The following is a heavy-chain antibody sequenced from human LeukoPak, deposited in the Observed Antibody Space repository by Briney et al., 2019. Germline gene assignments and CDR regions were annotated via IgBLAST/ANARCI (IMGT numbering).Heavy chain of an antibody. J-gene: IGHJ6*02. V-gene: IGHV1-18*01. D-gene: IGHD6-13*01. Sequence: ASVKVSCKASGYIFTSYGISWVRQAPGQGLEWMGWISAYNGNTNYAQKLQGRVTMTTDTSTSTAYMELRSLRSDDTAVYYCARDLCTSSSWYSNNSCYYCYGMDVWGQGTTVTVSS. CDR2: ISAYNGNT. CDR3: ARDLCTSSSWYSNNSCYYCYGMDV. CDR1: GYIFTSYG.